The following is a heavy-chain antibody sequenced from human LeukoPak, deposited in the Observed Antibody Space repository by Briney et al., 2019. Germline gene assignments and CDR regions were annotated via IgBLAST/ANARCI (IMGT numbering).Heavy chain of an antibody. D-gene: IGHD5-18*01. CDR3: ARGPGYRADFDY. Sequence: SSVKVSCKASGGTFSSYAISWVRQAPGQGLEWMGGIIPIFGTANYAQKFQGRVTITTDESTSTAYMELSSLRSEDTAVYYCARGPGYRADFDYWGQGTLVTVSS. V-gene: IGHV1-69*05. J-gene: IGHJ4*02. CDR1: GGTFSSYA. CDR2: IIPIFGTA.